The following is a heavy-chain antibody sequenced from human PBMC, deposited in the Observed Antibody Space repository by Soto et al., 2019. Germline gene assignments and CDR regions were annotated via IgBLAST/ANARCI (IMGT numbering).Heavy chain of an antibody. J-gene: IGHJ4*02. Sequence: GGSLRLSCAASGFTFSSYAMSWVRQAPGKGLEWVSAISGSGGSTCYADSVKGRFTISRDNSKNTLYLQMNSLRAEDTAVYYCAKDRAGIAVAGQNDYWGQGTLVTVSS. V-gene: IGHV3-23*01. CDR2: ISGSGGST. CDR1: GFTFSSYA. D-gene: IGHD6-19*01. CDR3: AKDRAGIAVAGQNDY.